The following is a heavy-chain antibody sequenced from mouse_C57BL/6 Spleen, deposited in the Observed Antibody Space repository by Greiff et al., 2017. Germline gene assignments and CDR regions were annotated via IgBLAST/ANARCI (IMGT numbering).Heavy chain of an antibody. V-gene: IGHV1-19*01. Sequence: VQLQQSGPVLVKPGASVKMSCKASGYTFTDYYMNWVKQSHGKSLEWIGVINPYNGGTSYNQKFKGKATLTVYKSSSTAYMELNSLTSEDSAVYYCAPSNYYGSSYLDYWGQGTTLTVSS. J-gene: IGHJ2*01. CDR3: APSNYYGSSYLDY. CDR2: INPYNGGT. CDR1: GYTFTDYY. D-gene: IGHD1-1*01.